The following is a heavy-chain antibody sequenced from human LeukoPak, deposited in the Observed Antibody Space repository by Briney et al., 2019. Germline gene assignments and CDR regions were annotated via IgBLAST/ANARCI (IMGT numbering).Heavy chain of an antibody. J-gene: IGHJ4*02. Sequence: PGGSLRLSCAAPGFTFSYYGMHWVRQAPGKGLEWLAVIWSDGSNKYYADSAKGRFTISRDNSKNTLYLEMNSLRAEDTAVYFFARARSSTLSHCDYWGRGTLVSVFS. CDR1: GFTFSYYG. V-gene: IGHV3-33*01. CDR3: ARARSSTLSHCDY. CDR2: IWSDGSNK.